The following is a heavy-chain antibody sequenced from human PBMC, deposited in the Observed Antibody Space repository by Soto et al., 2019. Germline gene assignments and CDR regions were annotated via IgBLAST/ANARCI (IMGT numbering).Heavy chain of an antibody. CDR2: ISAYNGNT. J-gene: IGHJ4*02. D-gene: IGHD6-13*01. V-gene: IGHV1-18*01. CDR3: AREFKSVAAAGPFDY. CDR1: GYTFTSYC. Sequence: ASVKVSCKASGYTFTSYCISWVRQAPGQGLEWMGWISAYNGNTNYAQKLQGRVTMTTDTSTSTAYMELRSLRSDDTAVYYCAREFKSVAAAGPFDYWGQGTLVTVSS.